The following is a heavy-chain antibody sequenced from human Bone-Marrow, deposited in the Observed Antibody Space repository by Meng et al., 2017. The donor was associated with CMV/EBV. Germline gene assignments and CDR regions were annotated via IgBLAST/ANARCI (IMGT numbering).Heavy chain of an antibody. J-gene: IGHJ4*02. Sequence: TGSGGSVSSGSYYWSWIRQPPGKGLEWIGYIYYSGSTNYNPSLKSRVTISVDTSKNQFSLKLSSVTAADTAVYYCARGDDIVVVLDYWGQGTLVTVSS. CDR3: ARGDDIVVVLDY. CDR2: IYYSGST. CDR1: GGSVSSGSYY. V-gene: IGHV4-61*01. D-gene: IGHD2-2*01.